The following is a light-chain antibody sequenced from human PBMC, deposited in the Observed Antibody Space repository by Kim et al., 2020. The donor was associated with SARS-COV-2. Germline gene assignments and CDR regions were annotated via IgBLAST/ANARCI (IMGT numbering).Light chain of an antibody. V-gene: IGKV1-5*03. CDR3: QQYDSYPLT. CDR1: QSISIW. CDR2: KAS. Sequence: QMTQSASTLSASVGDRVTITCRASQSISIWLAWYQQKSGKAPNLLIYKASNLESGVPSRFSGSGSGTDFTLTISSLQPDDFATYYCQQYDSYPLTFGGGTKVDIK. J-gene: IGKJ4*01.